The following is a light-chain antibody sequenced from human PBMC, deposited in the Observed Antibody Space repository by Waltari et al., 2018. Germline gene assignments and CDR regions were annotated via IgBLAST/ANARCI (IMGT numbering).Light chain of an antibody. Sequence: DIVMTQSPDSLAGSLGERATINCKSSQRVLYSSNNKNYLAWYQQKPVQPPKLLIYWASTRESGVPDRFSGSGSGTDFTLTISSLQAEDVAVYYCQQYYSTPYTFVQGTKLEIK. J-gene: IGKJ2*01. CDR3: QQYYSTPYT. V-gene: IGKV4-1*01. CDR1: QRVLYSSNNKNY. CDR2: WAS.